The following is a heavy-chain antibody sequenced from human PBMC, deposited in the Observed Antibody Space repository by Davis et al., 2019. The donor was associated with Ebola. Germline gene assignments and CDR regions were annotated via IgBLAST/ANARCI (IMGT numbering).Heavy chain of an antibody. Sequence: ASVQVSCKASGYSLIDYTMHWVRQAPGPQPEWMGWFNAGNGDSGSSQNFQGRVTITTDTSASTGYMELSSLISEDTAVYYCARRQLGSYKYGFDVWGQGTTVTVSS. CDR3: ARRQLGSYKYGFDV. CDR2: FNAGNGDS. CDR1: GYSLIDYT. D-gene: IGHD6-6*01. V-gene: IGHV1-3*01. J-gene: IGHJ6*02.